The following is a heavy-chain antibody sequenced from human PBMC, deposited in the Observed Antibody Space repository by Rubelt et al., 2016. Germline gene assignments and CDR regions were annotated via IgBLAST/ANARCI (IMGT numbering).Heavy chain of an antibody. CDR1: GLSLSGYY. V-gene: IGHV3-66*01. D-gene: IGHD3-9*01. Sequence: EVQLVESGGGLVKPGGSLRLSCEASGLSLSGYYMSWVRQAPGKGLEWISVIYTSGDTHSADSVKGRFVISRDDSRDTVYLQMNSLRAEDTAVYFCARELTSCPAECFHYMEVWGKGTTVTVSS. J-gene: IGHJ6*03. CDR2: IYTSGDT. CDR3: ARELTSCPAECFHYMEV.